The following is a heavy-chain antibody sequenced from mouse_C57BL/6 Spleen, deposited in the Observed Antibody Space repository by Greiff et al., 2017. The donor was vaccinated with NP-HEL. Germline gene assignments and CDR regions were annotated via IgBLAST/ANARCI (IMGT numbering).Heavy chain of an antibody. CDR3: ARGATTVVATDAMDY. CDR1: GYTFTSYW. V-gene: IGHV1-61*01. J-gene: IGHJ4*01. D-gene: IGHD1-1*01. CDR2: IYPSDSET. Sequence: VQLQQPGAELVRPGSSVKLSCKASGYTFTSYWMDWVKQRPGQGLEWIGNIYPSDSETHYNQKFKDKATLTVDKSSSTAYMQLSSLTSEDSAVYYCARGATTVVATDAMDYWGQGTSVTVSS.